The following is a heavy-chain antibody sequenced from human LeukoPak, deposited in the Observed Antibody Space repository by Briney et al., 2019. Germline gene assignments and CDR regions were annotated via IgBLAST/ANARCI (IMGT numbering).Heavy chain of an antibody. V-gene: IGHV3-7*01. CDR3: ARDSGGGDY. J-gene: IGHJ4*02. D-gene: IGHD3-10*01. CDR1: GFALSSYW. Sequence: PGGSLRLSCAASGFALSSYWMSWVRQAPGKGLEWVANIKQDGSEKYYVDSVKGRFTISRDNAENSLYLQMNDLKVDDTAVYYCARDSGGGDYWGQGTLVTVSS. CDR2: IKQDGSEK.